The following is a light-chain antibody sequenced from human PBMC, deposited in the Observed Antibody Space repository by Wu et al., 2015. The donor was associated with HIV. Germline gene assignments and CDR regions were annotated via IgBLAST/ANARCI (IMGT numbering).Light chain of an antibody. Sequence: EIVLTQSPGTLSLSPGERATFSCRASQSVSSSYLAWYQQKSGQAPRLLIYGASSRASGIPDRFSGSGSGADFTLTISRLEPEDFAVYYCQQYGNSPTTFGQGTKVEIK. CDR1: QSVSSSY. CDR3: QQYGNSPTT. J-gene: IGKJ1*01. V-gene: IGKV3-20*01. CDR2: GAS.